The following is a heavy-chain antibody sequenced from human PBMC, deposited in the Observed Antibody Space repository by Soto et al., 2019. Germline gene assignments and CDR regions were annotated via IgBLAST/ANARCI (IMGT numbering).Heavy chain of an antibody. CDR3: AKTGPVTARRRFDY. Sequence: EVRLLESGGGSVQPGGSLRLSCAGSGFTFGAYTMAWVRQAPGKGLEWVSGIKGNGDDTYYADSVKGRLTISRDISRNTLYLQMKSLRSDDTATYFGAKTGPVTARRRFDYGGQGALVTVSS. D-gene: IGHD2-21*02. V-gene: IGHV3-23*01. J-gene: IGHJ4*02. CDR2: IKGNGDDT. CDR1: GFTFGAYT.